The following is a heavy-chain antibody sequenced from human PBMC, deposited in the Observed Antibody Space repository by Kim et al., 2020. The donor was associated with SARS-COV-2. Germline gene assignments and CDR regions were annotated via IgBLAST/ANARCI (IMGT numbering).Heavy chain of an antibody. CDR2: SGNT. Sequence: SGNTGYAQKFQGRVTMTRNTSISTAYMELSSLRSEDTAVYYCARIDYFDYWGQGTLVTVSS. CDR3: ARIDYFDY. J-gene: IGHJ4*02. V-gene: IGHV1-8*01.